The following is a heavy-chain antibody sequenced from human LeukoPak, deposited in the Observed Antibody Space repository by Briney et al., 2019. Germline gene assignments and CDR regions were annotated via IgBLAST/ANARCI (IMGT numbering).Heavy chain of an antibody. CDR3: ASILYG. CDR1: GFTVSTNS. Sequence: PGGSLRLSCAASGFTVSTNSMSWVRQAPGKGLEWVATFSSGGRTSYADSVKGRFTISRDTSQNTVFLQMNSLRDEDTALYYCASILYGWGQGTLVTVSS. CDR2: FSSGGRT. D-gene: IGHD2-2*02. J-gene: IGHJ4*02. V-gene: IGHV3-53*01.